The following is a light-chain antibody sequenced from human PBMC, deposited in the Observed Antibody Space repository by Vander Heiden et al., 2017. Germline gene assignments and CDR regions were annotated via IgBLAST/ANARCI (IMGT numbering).Light chain of an antibody. CDR1: SSDVGGYNY. CDR2: YVS. CDR3: SSSKSSSTLVV. Sequence: QSALTQPASVSGSPGQSITISCTGTSSDVGGYNYVSWYQQHPGKAPKLMIDYVSNRPSGVSNRFSGSKSGNTASPTISGLQAEDEADYYCSSSKSSSTLVVFGGGTKLTVL. V-gene: IGLV2-14*01. J-gene: IGLJ2*01.